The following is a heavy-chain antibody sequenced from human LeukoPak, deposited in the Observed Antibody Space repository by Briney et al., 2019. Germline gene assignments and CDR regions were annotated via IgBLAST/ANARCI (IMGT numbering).Heavy chain of an antibody. CDR1: GGSISSSSYY. Sequence: SETLSLTCTVSGGSISSSSYYWGWIRQPPGKGLEWIGSIYYSGSTYYNPSLKSRVTISVDTSKNQFSLKLSSVTAADTAVYYCGSPTRGRGDEAFDIWGQGTMVTVSS. CDR2: IYYSGST. J-gene: IGHJ3*02. D-gene: IGHD4-17*01. V-gene: IGHV4-39*07. CDR3: GSPTRGRGDEAFDI.